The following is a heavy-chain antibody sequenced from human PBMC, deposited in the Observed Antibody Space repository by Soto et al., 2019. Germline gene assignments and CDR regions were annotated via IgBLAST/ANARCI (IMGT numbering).Heavy chain of an antibody. CDR2: IKHDGSER. CDR3: ATWIRGLIY. Sequence: GGSLRLSCAASGFTFSSYWMSWVRQAPGKGLEWVAYIKHDGSERYYVDSVKGRFTVSRDNAKNSLDLQMNTLRAEDTAVYYCATWIRGLIYWGQGTLVTVSS. J-gene: IGHJ4*02. V-gene: IGHV3-7*01. CDR1: GFTFSSYW. D-gene: IGHD3-10*01.